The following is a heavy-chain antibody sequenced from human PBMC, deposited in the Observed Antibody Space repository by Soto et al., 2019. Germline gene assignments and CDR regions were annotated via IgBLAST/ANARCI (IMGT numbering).Heavy chain of an antibody. CDR1: GFTFSTYE. J-gene: IGHJ4*02. CDR3: ARGGTSMIVVGAFDD. CDR2: ISSSSVSTI. Sequence: EVQLVESGGGLVQPGGSLRLSCTSSGFTFSTYEMNWVRQAPGKGLEWVSYISSSSVSTIYYAESVRGRFTISRDNAKNSLYLQMNSLRAEDTAVYHCARGGTSMIVVGAFDDWGQGTLVTVSS. V-gene: IGHV3-48*03. D-gene: IGHD3-22*01.